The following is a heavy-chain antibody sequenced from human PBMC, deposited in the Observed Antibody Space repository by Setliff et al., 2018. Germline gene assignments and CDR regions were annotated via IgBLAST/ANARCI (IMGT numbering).Heavy chain of an antibody. V-gene: IGHV5-51*01. CDR2: IWPGDSDT. J-gene: IGHJ3*02. CDR1: GFRFTSKG. D-gene: IGHD6-13*01. Sequence: GESLKISCQGSGFRFTSKGIGWVRQMPGKGLEWMGLIWPGDSDTRYSPSFQGQVTISADKSISTAYLQWSSLKASDTAMYYCARPRYSSTWYEVGAFDIWGQGTMVTVSS. CDR3: ARPRYSSTWYEVGAFDI.